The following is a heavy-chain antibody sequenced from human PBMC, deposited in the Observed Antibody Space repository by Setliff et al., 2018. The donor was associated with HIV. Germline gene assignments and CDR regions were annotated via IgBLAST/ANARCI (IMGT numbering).Heavy chain of an antibody. CDR2: IYPGDSDT. Sequence: RGESLKISCKGSGYSFSIYWIGWVRQMPGKGLEWMGIIYPGDSDTRYSPSFQGQVTISADKSISTAYLQRSSLKASDTAMYYCARQRDYDILTGRNDAFDIWGQGTMVTV. D-gene: IGHD3-9*01. J-gene: IGHJ3*02. V-gene: IGHV5-51*01. CDR3: ARQRDYDILTGRNDAFDI. CDR1: GYSFSIYW.